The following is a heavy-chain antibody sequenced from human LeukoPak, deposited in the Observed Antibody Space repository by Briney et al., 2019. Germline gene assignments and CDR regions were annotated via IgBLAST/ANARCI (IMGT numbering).Heavy chain of an antibody. CDR3: AREGYCNSTSCSLDAFDN. CDR2: IYRGGAT. J-gene: IGHJ3*02. V-gene: IGHV3-66*01. Sequence: PGGSLRLSCAVSGFIGGDGYMNWVRQAPGKGLEWLSVIYRGGATYYADSVKGRFFISRDSSKNTWHLQLNSLRGEDTAVYFCAREGYCNSTSCSLDAFDNWGQGTMVTVSS. D-gene: IGHD2-2*01. CDR1: GFIGGDGY.